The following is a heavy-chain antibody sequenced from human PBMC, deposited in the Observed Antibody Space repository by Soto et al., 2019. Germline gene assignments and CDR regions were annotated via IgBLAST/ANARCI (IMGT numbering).Heavy chain of an antibody. D-gene: IGHD6-13*01. CDR3: ARCSGWYGQCYFDC. CDR1: EFIVSASY. J-gene: IGHJ4*02. CDR2: IYSDGRT. Sequence: DVQLVETGGGLIQPGGSLRLSCAATEFIVSASYMSWVRQAPGKGLEWVSVIYSDGRTYYADSVKGRFTISRDNSKNTLYLQMNSLSAEDTAVYYCARCSGWYGQCYFDCWGPGTLVTVSS. V-gene: IGHV3-53*02.